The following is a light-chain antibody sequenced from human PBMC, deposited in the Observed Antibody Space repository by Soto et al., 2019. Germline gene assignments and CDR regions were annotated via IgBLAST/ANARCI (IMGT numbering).Light chain of an antibody. Sequence: EIVLTQSPATLSLSPGERATLSCRASPTARSYLAWYQQKPGQAPRLLIYDVSNRATGVPARFSGSGSETDFSLTISSLEPEDFALYYCQQRSNWPRITFGQGTRLEI. V-gene: IGKV3-11*01. CDR3: QQRSNWPRIT. CDR2: DVS. J-gene: IGKJ5*01. CDR1: PTARSY.